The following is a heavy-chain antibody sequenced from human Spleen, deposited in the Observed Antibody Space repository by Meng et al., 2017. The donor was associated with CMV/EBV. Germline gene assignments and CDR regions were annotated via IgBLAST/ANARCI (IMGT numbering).Heavy chain of an antibody. CDR1: GGSISSGLQY. V-gene: IGHV4-39*07. D-gene: IGHD1-26*01. Sequence: SETLSLTCTVSGGSISSGLQYWSWIRQPPGKGLEWIGSIYYSGSTYYNPSLKSRVTISVDTSKNQFSLKLSSVTAADTAVYYCARARIVGATLYFDYWGQGTLVTVSS. CDR2: IYYSGST. J-gene: IGHJ4*02. CDR3: ARARIVGATLYFDY.